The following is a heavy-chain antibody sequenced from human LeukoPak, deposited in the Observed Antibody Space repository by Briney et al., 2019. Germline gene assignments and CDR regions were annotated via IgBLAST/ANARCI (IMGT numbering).Heavy chain of an antibody. D-gene: IGHD4-17*01. V-gene: IGHV4-34*01. CDR1: GGSISSYY. CDR2: INHSGST. Sequence: SETLSLTCTVSGGSISSYYWSWIRQPPGKGLEWIGEINHSGSTNYNPSLKSRVTISVDTSKNQFSLKLSSVTAADTAVYYCAMTTVTTDDYWGQGTLVTVSS. J-gene: IGHJ4*02. CDR3: AMTTVTTDDY.